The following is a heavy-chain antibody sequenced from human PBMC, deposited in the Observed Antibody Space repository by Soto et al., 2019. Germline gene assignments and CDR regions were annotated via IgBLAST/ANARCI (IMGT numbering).Heavy chain of an antibody. V-gene: IGHV4-30-2*06. CDR2: ISHLEST. CDR3: ARAVDEYYYDSSGYNWFDP. Sequence: SETLSLTCTVSGASISYGGFSWSWIRQSPGKGLEWIGYISHLESTYFRPSFKSRLTMSIDRTRNQFSLKLSSVTAADTAVYYCARAVDEYYYDSSGYNWFDPWGQGTLVTVSS. CDR1: GASISYGGFS. J-gene: IGHJ5*02. D-gene: IGHD3-22*01.